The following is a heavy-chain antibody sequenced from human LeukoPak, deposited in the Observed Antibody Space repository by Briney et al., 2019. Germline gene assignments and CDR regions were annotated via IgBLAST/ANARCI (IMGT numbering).Heavy chain of an antibody. D-gene: IGHD5-18*01. Sequence: SETLSLTCTVSGGSISNYYWSWIRQPPGKGLEWIGYIYYSGSTNYNPSLKSRVTISVDTSKNQFSLKLSSVTAADTAVYYCARAKADVDTAMVYFDYWGQGTLVTVSS. J-gene: IGHJ4*02. CDR2: IYYSGST. CDR1: GGSISNYY. V-gene: IGHV4-59*01. CDR3: ARAKADVDTAMVYFDY.